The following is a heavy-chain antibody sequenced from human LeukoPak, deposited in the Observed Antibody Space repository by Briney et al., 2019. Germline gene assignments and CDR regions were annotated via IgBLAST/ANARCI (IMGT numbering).Heavy chain of an antibody. CDR1: VFTVSSNY. J-gene: IGHJ5*02. CDR2: IYSGGST. CDR3: ARVRVDCSSTSCYGRWFDP. Sequence: GGSLRLSCAASVFTVSSNYMSWVRQAPGKGLEWVSVIYSGGSTYYADSVKGRFTISRDNSKNTLYLQMNSLRADDTAVYYCARVRVDCSSTSCYGRWFDPWGQGTRVTVSS. V-gene: IGHV3-53*05. D-gene: IGHD2-2*01.